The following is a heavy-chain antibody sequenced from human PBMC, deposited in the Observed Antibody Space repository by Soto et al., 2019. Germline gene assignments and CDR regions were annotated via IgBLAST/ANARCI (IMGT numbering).Heavy chain of an antibody. V-gene: IGHV4-34*01. CDR2: IKHSGNT. CDR3: ARTGGMDV. Sequence: QVQLQQWGAGLLKPSETLSLTCAVYGGSFSGYYWSWLRQPPGKGPEWIGEIKHSGNTKYTPSLGSRVTISVDTSKNQFSLKLNSVSAADTAVYYCARTGGMDVWRQGATVTVSS. J-gene: IGHJ6*01. CDR1: GGSFSGYY.